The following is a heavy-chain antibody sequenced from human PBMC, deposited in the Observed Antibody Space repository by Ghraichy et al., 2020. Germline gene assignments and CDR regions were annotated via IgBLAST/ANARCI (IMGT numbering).Heavy chain of an antibody. J-gene: IGHJ4*02. V-gene: IGHV4-39*01. CDR2: IYYSGST. CDR3: ARHALGKEWLLRYYYFDY. Sequence: SQTLSLTCTVSGGSISSSSYYWGWIRQPPGKGLEWIGSIYYSGSTYYNPSLKSRVTISVDTSKNQFSLKLSSVTAADTAVYYCARHALGKEWLLRYYYFDYWGQGTLVTVSS. D-gene: IGHD3-3*01. CDR1: GGSISSSSYY.